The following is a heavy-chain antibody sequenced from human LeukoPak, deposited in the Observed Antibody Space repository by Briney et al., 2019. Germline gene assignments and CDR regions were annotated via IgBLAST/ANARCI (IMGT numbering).Heavy chain of an antibody. Sequence: ASVKVSCKASGYTFTGYYMHWVRQAPGQGLEWMGWINPSSGGTNYAQKFQGRVTMTRDTSISTAYMELSRLRSEDTAVYYCARDSYYDSSGYYVYYFDYWGQGTLVTVSS. V-gene: IGHV1-2*02. CDR2: INPSSGGT. CDR3: ARDSYYDSSGYYVYYFDY. J-gene: IGHJ4*02. CDR1: GYTFTGYY. D-gene: IGHD3-22*01.